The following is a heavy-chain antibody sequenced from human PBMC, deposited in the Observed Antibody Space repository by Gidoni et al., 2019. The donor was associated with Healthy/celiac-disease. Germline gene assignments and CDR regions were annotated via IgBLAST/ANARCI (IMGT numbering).Heavy chain of an antibody. D-gene: IGHD2-2*02. V-gene: IGHV3-30-3*01. Sequence: QVQLVESGGGVVQPGRSLRLSCAASGFTFSSYAMHWVRQAPGKGLEWVAVISYDGSNKYYADSVKGRFTISRDNSKNTLYLQMNSLRAEDTAVYYCARGLECSSTSCYTYYYYMDVWGKGTTVTVS. CDR1: GFTFSSYA. CDR2: ISYDGSNK. J-gene: IGHJ6*03. CDR3: ARGLECSSTSCYTYYYYMDV.